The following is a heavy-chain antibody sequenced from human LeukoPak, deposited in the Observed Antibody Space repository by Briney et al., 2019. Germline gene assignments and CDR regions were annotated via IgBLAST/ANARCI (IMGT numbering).Heavy chain of an antibody. Sequence: SETLSLTCAVYGGSFSGYYWSWIRQPPGKGLEWIGEINHSGSTNYNPSLKSRVTISVDTSKNQFSLKLSSATAADTAVYYCARGRIVLGYWGQGTLVTVSS. J-gene: IGHJ4*02. CDR3: ARGRIVLGY. CDR1: GGSFSGYY. V-gene: IGHV4-34*01. D-gene: IGHD2-8*02. CDR2: INHSGST.